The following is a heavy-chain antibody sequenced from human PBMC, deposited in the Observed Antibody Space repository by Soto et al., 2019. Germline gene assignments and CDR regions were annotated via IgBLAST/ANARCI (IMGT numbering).Heavy chain of an antibody. D-gene: IGHD1-26*01. Sequence: QVELVESGGGVVQPGKSLRLSCVASGFSIRTYGMHWVRQAPGKGLEWVAVIWSDGSDQLYADSMKGRLTISRDNGKNKLCLQVISLRADDAAAYFCATEPGKSSRCRGGMDVWGQGTTVIVSS. CDR3: ATEPGKSSRCRGGMDV. J-gene: IGHJ6*02. CDR1: GFSIRTYG. V-gene: IGHV3-33*01. CDR2: IWSDGSDQ.